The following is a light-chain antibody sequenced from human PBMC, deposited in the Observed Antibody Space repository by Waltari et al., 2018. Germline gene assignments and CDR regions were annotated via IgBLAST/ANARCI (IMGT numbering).Light chain of an antibody. CDR2: AAS. V-gene: IGKV1-39*01. CDR1: QSISSY. Sequence: DIQMTQSPSSLSASVGDRVTITCRASQSISSYLNWYQQKPGKAPKLLIYAASSLQSGVPSRFSGSGSGTDFTVTISSLQPDDFATYYCQQYNFYQFTFGPGTKVDIK. J-gene: IGKJ3*01. CDR3: QQYNFYQFT.